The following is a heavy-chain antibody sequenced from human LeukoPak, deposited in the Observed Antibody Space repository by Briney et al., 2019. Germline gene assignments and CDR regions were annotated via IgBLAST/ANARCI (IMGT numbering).Heavy chain of an antibody. CDR3: ARDGNYDLDY. CDR2: IWYDGSNK. CDR1: GFTFSSYG. V-gene: IGHV3-33*01. D-gene: IGHD3-3*01. J-gene: IGHJ4*02. Sequence: GRSLRLSCAASGFTFSSYGMHWVRQAPGKGLEWVTVIWYDGSNKYYADSVKGRFTISRDHSKNTLYLQMNSLRAEDTAVYYCARDGNYDLDYWGQGTLVTVSS.